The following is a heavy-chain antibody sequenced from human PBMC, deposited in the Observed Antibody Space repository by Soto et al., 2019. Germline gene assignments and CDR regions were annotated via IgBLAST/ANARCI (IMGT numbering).Heavy chain of an antibody. CDR1: GFTFSSYG. V-gene: IGHV3-30*18. J-gene: IGHJ6*02. Sequence: PGGSLRLSCAASGFTFSSYGMHLVRQAPGKGLEWVAVISYDGSNKYYADSVKGRFTISRDNSKNTLYLQMNSLRAEDTAVYYCAKVGPLGIAAAETYYYGMDVWGQGTTVTAP. CDR2: ISYDGSNK. D-gene: IGHD6-13*01. CDR3: AKVGPLGIAAAETYYYGMDV.